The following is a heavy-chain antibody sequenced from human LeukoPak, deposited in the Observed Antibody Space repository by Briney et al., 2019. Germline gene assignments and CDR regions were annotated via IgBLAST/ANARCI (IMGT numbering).Heavy chain of an antibody. CDR2: INHSGST. CDR1: GGSFSGYY. CDR3: ARGIAVAATGYYGMDV. Sequence: PSETLSLTCAVYGGSFSGYYWSWIRQPPGKGLEWIGEINHSGSTNYNPSPKSRVTISVDTSKNQFSLKLSSVTAADTAVYYCARGIAVAATGYYGMDVWGQGTTVTVSS. J-gene: IGHJ6*02. D-gene: IGHD6-19*01. V-gene: IGHV4-34*01.